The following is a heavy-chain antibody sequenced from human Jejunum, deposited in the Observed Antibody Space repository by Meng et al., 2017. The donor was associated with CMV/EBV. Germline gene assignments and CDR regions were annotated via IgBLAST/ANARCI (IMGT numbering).Heavy chain of an antibody. D-gene: IGHD1-26*01. Sequence: SAYTFSGYYIHWVRQAPGQGLEWMGWINPKSGATDYAQKFRGRVTVTRDTSITTAYMELSSLRSDDTAVYYCAKERTDSGFDAFDVWGQGTMVTVSS. CDR1: AYTFSGYY. CDR2: INPKSGAT. J-gene: IGHJ3*01. V-gene: IGHV1-2*02. CDR3: AKERTDSGFDAFDV.